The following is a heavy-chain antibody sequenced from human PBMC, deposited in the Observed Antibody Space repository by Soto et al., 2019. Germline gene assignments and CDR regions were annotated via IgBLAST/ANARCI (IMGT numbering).Heavy chain of an antibody. CDR1: GYTFTSYD. CDR2: MNPNSGNT. CDR3: ARGDYGDYAIDY. J-gene: IGHJ4*02. V-gene: IGHV1-8*01. D-gene: IGHD4-17*01. Sequence: ASVKVSCKASGYTFTSYDINWVRQATGQGLEWMGWMNPNSGNTGYAQKFQGRVTMTRSTSISTAYMELSSLRSEDTAVYYCARGDYGDYAIDYWGQGTLVTVSS.